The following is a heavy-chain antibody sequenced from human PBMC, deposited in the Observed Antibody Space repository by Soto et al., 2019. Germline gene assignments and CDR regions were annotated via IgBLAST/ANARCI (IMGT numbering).Heavy chain of an antibody. D-gene: IGHD1-7*01. V-gene: IGHV3-23*01. Sequence: EVQLLESGGGLVQPGGSLRLSCAASGFTFSSYGMSWVRQAPVRGLEWVAPISSSGGSTYYADSVKGRFTISRDSSNNTLYLQVNSLGAADTAVYYCSKGASSNWNYLYYFDFWGQVIPFTVAS. CDR1: GFTFSSYG. CDR2: ISSSGGST. CDR3: SKGASSNWNYLYYFDF. J-gene: IGHJ4*02.